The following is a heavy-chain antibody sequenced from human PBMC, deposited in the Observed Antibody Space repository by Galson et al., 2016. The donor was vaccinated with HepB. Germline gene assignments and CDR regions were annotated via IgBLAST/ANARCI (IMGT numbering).Heavy chain of an antibody. CDR3: ARGGSGWYDY. Sequence: SVKVSCKASGYIFSSYPMHWVRQAPGQSLEWMGWISPGNGNIKYSEKFQGRVTVTRDTSASTAYMDLSSLRNEDPAVYYCARGGSGWYDYWGQGTLVTVSS. J-gene: IGHJ4*02. V-gene: IGHV1-3*01. D-gene: IGHD6-19*01. CDR1: GYIFSSYP. CDR2: ISPGNGNI.